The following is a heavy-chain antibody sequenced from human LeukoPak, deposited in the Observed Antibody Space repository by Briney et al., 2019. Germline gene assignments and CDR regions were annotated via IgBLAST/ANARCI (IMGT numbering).Heavy chain of an antibody. CDR2: INHSGST. Sequence: SETLSLTCAVYGGPFSGYYWSWIRQPPGKGLEWIGEINHSGSTNYNPSLKSRVTISVDTSKNQFSLKLSSVTAADTAVYYCARAQRVCSGGSCYPNYFDYWGQGTLVTVSS. V-gene: IGHV4-34*01. J-gene: IGHJ4*02. D-gene: IGHD2-15*01. CDR3: ARAQRVCSGGSCYPNYFDY. CDR1: GGPFSGYY.